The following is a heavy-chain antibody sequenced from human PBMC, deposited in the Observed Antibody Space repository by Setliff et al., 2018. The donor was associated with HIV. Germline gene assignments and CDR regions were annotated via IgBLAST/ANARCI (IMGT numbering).Heavy chain of an antibody. CDR2: IWNDGSNK. CDR3: ILLGMHGAFDI. J-gene: IGHJ3*02. V-gene: IGHV3-33*01. Sequence: GGSLRLSCTTSGTYGMHWVRQAPGKGLEWVAVIWNDGSNKFYGDSVQGRFTISRDNSKNTLYLQMDSLSTEDTAVYYCILLGMHGAFDIWGQGTMVTVSS. CDR1: GTYG. D-gene: IGHD7-27*01.